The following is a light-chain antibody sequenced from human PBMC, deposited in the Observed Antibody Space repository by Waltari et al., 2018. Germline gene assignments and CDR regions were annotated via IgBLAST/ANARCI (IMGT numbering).Light chain of an antibody. CDR2: DAS. Sequence: DIQMTQSPSSLCASIGDRVTITCQASEDINNYLNWYKQKPGKAPKLLIYDASNLQVGVPSRFSGGGSGTDFTFTISSLQPGDIATYYCQQHDNLPLTFGGGTKVEIK. V-gene: IGKV1-33*01. CDR3: QQHDNLPLT. J-gene: IGKJ4*01. CDR1: EDINNY.